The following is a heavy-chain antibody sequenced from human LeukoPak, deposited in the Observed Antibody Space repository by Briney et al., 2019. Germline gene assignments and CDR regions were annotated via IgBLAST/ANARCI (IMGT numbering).Heavy chain of an antibody. V-gene: IGHV4-59*01. CDR2: IYYSGST. CDR1: GGATRNYY. D-gene: IGHD3-3*01. CDR3: ARDRYYDLWSAHAFDI. Sequence: PSETLSLTCTVSGGATRNYYWSWIRQPPGKGLEWIGYIYYSGSTNYNPFLKSRVSISVDTSKNQFSLKLRSVTTADTAVYYCARDRYYDLWSAHAFDIWGLGTMVTVSS. J-gene: IGHJ3*02.